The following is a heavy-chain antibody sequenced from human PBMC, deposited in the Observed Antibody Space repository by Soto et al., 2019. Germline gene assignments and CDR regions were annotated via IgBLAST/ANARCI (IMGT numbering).Heavy chain of an antibody. CDR3: ARGYDSSVGEKNWFDP. Sequence: GESLKISCKGSGYSFTSYWIGWVRQMPGKGLEWMGIIYPGDSDTRYSPSFQGQVTISADKSISTAYLQWSSLKASDTAMYYCARGYDSSVGEKNWFDPWGQGTLVTVSS. J-gene: IGHJ5*02. V-gene: IGHV5-51*01. CDR2: IYPGDSDT. D-gene: IGHD3-22*01. CDR1: GYSFTSYW.